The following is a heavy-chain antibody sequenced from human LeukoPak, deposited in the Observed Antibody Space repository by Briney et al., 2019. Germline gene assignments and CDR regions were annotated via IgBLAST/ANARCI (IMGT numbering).Heavy chain of an antibody. V-gene: IGHV1-18*01. D-gene: IGHD2-15*01. CDR2: ISVYNGNT. Sequence: AASVKVSCKASGYTFTNYGLFWVRQAPGQGLEWLGWISVYNGNTQYAQNFQGRVTMTTDTSTRTAYMEMRSLRSDDTAVYYCARHQFCSGGTCYSNLDYWGQGTLVTVSS. CDR3: ARHQFCSGGTCYSNLDY. J-gene: IGHJ4*02. CDR1: GYTFTNYG.